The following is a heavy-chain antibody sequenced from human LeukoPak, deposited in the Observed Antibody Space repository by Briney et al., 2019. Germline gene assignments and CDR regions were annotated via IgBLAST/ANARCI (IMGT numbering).Heavy chain of an antibody. CDR1: GYTFTGYY. D-gene: IGHD2-2*01. V-gene: IGHV1-2*02. J-gene: IGHJ6*03. CDR3: ARGGYCSSTSCFLVYYMDV. Sequence: ASVKVSCKASGYTFTGYYMHWVRQAPGQGLEWMGXINPNXGGTNYAQKFQGRVTMTRDTSISTAYMELSRLRSDDTAVYYCARGGYCSSTSCFLVYYMDVWGKGTTVTVSS. CDR2: INPNXGGT.